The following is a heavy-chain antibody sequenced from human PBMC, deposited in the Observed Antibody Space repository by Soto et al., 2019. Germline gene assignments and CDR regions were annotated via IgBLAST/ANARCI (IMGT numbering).Heavy chain of an antibody. J-gene: IGHJ5*02. Sequence: GGSLRLSCAASGFTFSSYAMSWVRQAPGKGLEWVSAISGSGGSTYYADSVKGRFTISRDNSKNTLYLQMNSLRAEDTAVYYCAKDLYYDFWSGCFDPWGQGTLVTVSS. D-gene: IGHD3-3*01. V-gene: IGHV3-23*01. CDR3: AKDLYYDFWSGCFDP. CDR1: GFTFSSYA. CDR2: ISGSGGST.